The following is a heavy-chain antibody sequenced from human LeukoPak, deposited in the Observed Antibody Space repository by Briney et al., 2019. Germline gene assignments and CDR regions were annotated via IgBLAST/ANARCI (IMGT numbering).Heavy chain of an antibody. J-gene: IGHJ4*02. CDR1: GYSFTSYW. D-gene: IGHD1-26*01. Sequence: GESPKISCKGSGYSFTSYWIGWVRQMPGKGLEWMGIIYPGDSDTRYSPSFQGQVTISADKSISTAYLQWSSLRASDTAMYYCARVQWELLDYFDYWGQGTLVTVSS. CDR2: IYPGDSDT. V-gene: IGHV5-51*01. CDR3: ARVQWELLDYFDY.